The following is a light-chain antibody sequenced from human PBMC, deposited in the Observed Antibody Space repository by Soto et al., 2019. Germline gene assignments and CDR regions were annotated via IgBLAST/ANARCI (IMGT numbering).Light chain of an antibody. J-gene: IGLJ1*01. Sequence: ALAQPACVSGSPGQSITISCTGTSGDIGSYNRVSWYQQHPGKAPKLIIYEVTDRPSGVSNRFSGSKSGNTASLTISGLQAEDEAEYYCSSYTNINTRACVFGTGTKVTVL. CDR2: EVT. CDR1: SGDIGSYNR. V-gene: IGLV2-14*01. CDR3: SSYTNINTRACV.